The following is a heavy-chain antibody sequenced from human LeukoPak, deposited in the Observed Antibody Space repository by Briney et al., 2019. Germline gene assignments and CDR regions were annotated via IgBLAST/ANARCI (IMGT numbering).Heavy chain of an antibody. J-gene: IGHJ4*02. CDR3: ARARRVDTAMAQWDY. V-gene: IGHV1-69*13. Sequence: SVKVSCKASGGTFSSYAISWVRQAPGQGLEWMGGIIPIFGTANYAQKFQGRVTITADESTSTAYMELSSLRSEDTAVYYCARARRVDTAMAQWDYWGQGTLVTVSS. CDR2: IIPIFGTA. CDR1: GGTFSSYA. D-gene: IGHD5-18*01.